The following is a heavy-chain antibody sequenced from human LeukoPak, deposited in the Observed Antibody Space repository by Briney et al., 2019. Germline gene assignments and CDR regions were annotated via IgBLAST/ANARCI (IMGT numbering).Heavy chain of an antibody. D-gene: IGHD2-15*01. CDR2: IYYSGST. CDR3: ARQGRGYCSGGSCLWSDY. V-gene: IGHV4-39*01. J-gene: IGHJ4*02. CDR1: GGSISSSSYY. Sequence: SETLSLTCTVSGGSISSSSYYWGWIRQPPGKGLEWIGSIYYSGSTYYNPSLKSRLTISVDTSKNQFPLKLSSVTAADTAVYYCARQGRGYCSGGSCLWSDYWGQGTLVTVSS.